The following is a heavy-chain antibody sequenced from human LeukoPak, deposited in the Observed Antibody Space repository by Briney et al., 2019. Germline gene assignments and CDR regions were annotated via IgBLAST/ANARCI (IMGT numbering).Heavy chain of an antibody. CDR3: ARGGGITMIVQAFDI. J-gene: IGHJ3*02. V-gene: IGHV4-38-2*02. CDR2: IYYSGST. D-gene: IGHD3-22*01. CDR1: GYSISSGYY. Sequence: SETLSLTCTVSGYSISSGYYWGWIRQPPGKGLEWIGSIYYSGSTYYNPSLKSRVTISVDTSKNQFSLKLSSVTAADTAVYYCARGGGITMIVQAFDIWGQGTMVTVSS.